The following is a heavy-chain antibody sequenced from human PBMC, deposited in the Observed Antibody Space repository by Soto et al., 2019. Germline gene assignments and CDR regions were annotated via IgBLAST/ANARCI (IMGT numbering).Heavy chain of an antibody. CDR2: ISSSSTYI. J-gene: IGHJ5*02. CDR3: ARDAYGDYEFDP. Sequence: EVQLVESGGGLVKPGGSLRLSCAASGFTFSTYSMNWVRQAPGKGLEWVSSISSSSTYIYYADSLKGRFTISRDNAKNSLYLQMNSLRAEDTAVYYCARDAYGDYEFDPWSQGTLVTVSS. CDR1: GFTFSTYS. D-gene: IGHD4-17*01. V-gene: IGHV3-21*01.